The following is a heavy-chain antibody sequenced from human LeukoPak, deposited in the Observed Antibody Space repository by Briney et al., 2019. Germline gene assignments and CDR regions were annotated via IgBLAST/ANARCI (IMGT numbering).Heavy chain of an antibody. CDR2: IKQDGSEK. CDR1: GFTFSSYW. CDR3: ARDFCSSTSCYTRGLDY. J-gene: IGHJ4*02. Sequence: PGGSLRLSCAASGFTFSSYWMSWVRQAPGKRLEWVANIKQDGSEKYYVDSVKGRFTISRDNAKNSLYLQMNSLRAEDTAVYYCARDFCSSTSCYTRGLDYWGQGTLVTVSS. V-gene: IGHV3-7*01. D-gene: IGHD2-2*02.